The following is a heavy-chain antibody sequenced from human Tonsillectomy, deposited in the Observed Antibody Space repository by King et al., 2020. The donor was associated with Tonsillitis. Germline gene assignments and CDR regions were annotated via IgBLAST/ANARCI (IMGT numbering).Heavy chain of an antibody. V-gene: IGHV3-30*01. CDR2: ISYDGNNK. D-gene: IGHD2-2*01. J-gene: IGHJ6*03. CDR1: GFTFSTYA. CDR3: ARGGGDCSSTSCYGNYYYYMDV. Sequence: VQLVESGGGVVQPGRSLRLSCAASGFTFSTYAIHWVRQAPGKGLEWVAVISYDGNNKYYADSVKGRFTISRDNSKNTLYFQMNSLRAEDTAVYYCARGGGDCSSTSCYGNYYYYMDVWGKGTTVTVSS.